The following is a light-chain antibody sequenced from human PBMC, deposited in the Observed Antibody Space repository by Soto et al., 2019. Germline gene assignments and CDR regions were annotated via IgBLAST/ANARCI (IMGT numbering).Light chain of an antibody. J-gene: IGKJ5*01. CDR2: GAS. CDR1: QSVHSN. V-gene: IGKV3-20*01. Sequence: EIVLTQSPGTLSLSPGETATLSCRASQSVHSNLAWYQHKPGQAPRLLIYGASSRATGIPDRFSGSGSGTDFTLTISRLEPEDFAVYYCQQYGSSSITFGQGTRLEIK. CDR3: QQYGSSSIT.